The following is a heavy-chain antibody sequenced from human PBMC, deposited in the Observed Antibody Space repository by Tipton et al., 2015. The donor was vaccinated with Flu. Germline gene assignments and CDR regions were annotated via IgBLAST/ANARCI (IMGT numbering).Heavy chain of an antibody. D-gene: IGHD3-10*01. CDR3: AKDGVTMVRGVSLELDY. Sequence: SLRLSCAASGFTFSSYAMSWVRQAPGKGLEWVSAISGSGSSTYYADSVKGRFTISRDNSKNTLYLQMNSLRAEDTAVYYCAKDGVTMVRGVSLELDYWGQGTLVTVSS. CDR2: ISGSGSST. J-gene: IGHJ4*02. CDR1: GFTFSSYA. V-gene: IGHV3-23*01.